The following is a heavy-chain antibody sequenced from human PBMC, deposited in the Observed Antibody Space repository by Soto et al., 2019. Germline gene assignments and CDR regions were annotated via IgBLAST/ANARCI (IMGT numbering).Heavy chain of an antibody. CDR3: ARDYETEDGGNRHWYFDL. J-gene: IGHJ2*01. CDR2: TSYDGTKK. V-gene: IGHV3-30*03. Sequence: PGGSLRLSCAASGFIFSNYGMHWVRQAPGKGLEWVAVTSYDGTKKYYGDSVKGRFTISRDNSKNTLYLQMNSLRAEDTVVYYCARDYETEDGGNRHWYFDLWGRGTLVTVSS. CDR1: GFIFSNYG. D-gene: IGHD2-15*01.